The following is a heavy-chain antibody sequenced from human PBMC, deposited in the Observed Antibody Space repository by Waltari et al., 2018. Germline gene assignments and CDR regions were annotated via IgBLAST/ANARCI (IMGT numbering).Heavy chain of an antibody. J-gene: IGHJ4*02. Sequence: QVQPVESGGGVVRPGGSLRLSWTDSGFTFSPYTMPWVRQAPGKGLEWVAITSHDGANKYYAGSVVGRFTISRDNSKNTVYLQMNSLRVEDTAVYYCARDLGSGWYYFDSWGQGTLVTVSS. CDR2: TSHDGANK. D-gene: IGHD6-19*01. V-gene: IGHV3-30-3*01. CDR1: GFTFSPYT. CDR3: ARDLGSGWYYFDS.